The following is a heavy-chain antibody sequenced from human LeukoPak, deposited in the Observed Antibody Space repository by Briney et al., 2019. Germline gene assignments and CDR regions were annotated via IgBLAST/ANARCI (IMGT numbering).Heavy chain of an antibody. CDR3: ARIAGYCSSTSCS. CDR1: GGSFSGYY. D-gene: IGHD2-2*01. V-gene: IGHV4-34*01. J-gene: IGHJ5*02. CDR2: INHSGST. Sequence: SETLSLTCAVYGGSFSGYYWSWIRQPPGKGLEWIGEINHSGSTNYNPSLKSRVTISVDTSKNQFSLKLSSVTAADTAVYYCARIAGYCSSTSCSWGQGTLVTVSS.